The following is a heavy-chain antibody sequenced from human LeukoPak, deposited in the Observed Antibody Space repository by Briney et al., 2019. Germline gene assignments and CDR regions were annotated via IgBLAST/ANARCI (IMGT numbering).Heavy chain of an antibody. CDR2: IYYSGST. CDR1: GGSISSSSYY. D-gene: IGHD4-17*01. CDR3: ARGSTVTSRPGY. J-gene: IGHJ4*02. V-gene: IGHV4-39*07. Sequence: SETLSLTCTVSGGSISSSSYYWGWIRQPPGKGLEWIGSIYYSGSTYYNPSLKSRVTISVDTSKNQFSLKLSSVTAADTAVYYCARGSTVTSRPGYWGQGTLVTVSS.